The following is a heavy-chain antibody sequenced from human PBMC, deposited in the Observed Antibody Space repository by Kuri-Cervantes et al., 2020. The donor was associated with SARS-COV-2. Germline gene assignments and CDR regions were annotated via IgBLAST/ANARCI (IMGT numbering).Heavy chain of an antibody. CDR3: ARPSWRAAPSHFQH. D-gene: IGHD6-6*01. CDR2: ISSSRSYI. Sequence: GGSLRLSCAASGFTFSSYNMNWVRQAPGKGLEWVSSISSSRSYIYYADSVRGRFTISRDNAKNSLYLQMNSLRAEDTAVYYCARPSWRAAPSHFQHWGQGTLVTVSS. V-gene: IGHV3-21*01. CDR1: GFTFSSYN. J-gene: IGHJ1*01.